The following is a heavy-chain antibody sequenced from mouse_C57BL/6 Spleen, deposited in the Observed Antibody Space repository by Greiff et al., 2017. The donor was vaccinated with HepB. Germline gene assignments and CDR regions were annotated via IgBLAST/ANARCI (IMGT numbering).Heavy chain of an antibody. J-gene: IGHJ1*03. Sequence: EVKLVESGGDLVKPGGSLKLSCAASGFTFSSYGMSWVRQTPDKRLEWVATISSGGSYTYYPDSVKGRFTISRDNAKNNLYLQMSSLKSEDTAMYYCARLRNYYGSSYGYFDVWGTGTTVTVSS. D-gene: IGHD1-1*01. CDR3: ARLRNYYGSSYGYFDV. CDR2: ISSGGSYT. CDR1: GFTFSSYG. V-gene: IGHV5-6*01.